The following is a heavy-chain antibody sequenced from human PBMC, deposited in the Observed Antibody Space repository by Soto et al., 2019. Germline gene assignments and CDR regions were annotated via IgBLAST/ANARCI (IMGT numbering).Heavy chain of an antibody. V-gene: IGHV1-3*01. Sequence: ASVKVSCKASGYTFTSYAMHWVRQAPGQRLEWMGWINAGNGNTKYSQKFQGRVTITRDTSASTAYMELSSLRSEDTAVYYCARDLIPSSSPHYYYYGMDVWGQGTTVTVS. CDR3: ARDLIPSSSPHYYYYGMDV. J-gene: IGHJ6*02. D-gene: IGHD6-6*01. CDR1: GYTFTSYA. CDR2: INAGNGNT.